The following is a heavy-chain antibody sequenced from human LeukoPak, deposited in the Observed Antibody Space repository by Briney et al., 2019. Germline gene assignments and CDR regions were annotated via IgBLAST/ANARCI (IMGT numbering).Heavy chain of an antibody. CDR3: ARGGGSRYYDSSGYVYYFDY. Sequence: PSETLSLTRTVSGGSLSSYYWSWIRQPAGKGLEWIGRIYTSGSTNYNPSLKSRVTMSVDTSKNQFSLKLSSVTAADTAVYYCARGGGSRYYDSSGYVYYFDYWGQGTLVTVSS. CDR1: GGSLSSYY. D-gene: IGHD3-22*01. J-gene: IGHJ4*02. CDR2: IYTSGST. V-gene: IGHV4-4*07.